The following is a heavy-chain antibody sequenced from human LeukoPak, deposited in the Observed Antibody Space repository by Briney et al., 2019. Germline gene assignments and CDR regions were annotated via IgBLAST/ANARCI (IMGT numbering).Heavy chain of an antibody. J-gene: IGHJ3*02. V-gene: IGHV4-31*03. CDR1: GDSISSGGYY. D-gene: IGHD3-16*01. CDR2: IYYSETT. Sequence: SETLSLTCTVSGDSISSGGYYWSWIRQHPGKGLEWIGYIYYSETTAYNPSLKSRLTISVDTSKNQFSLKLGSVTAADTAVYYCARMTGGSAFDIWGQGTVVTVSS. CDR3: ARMTGGSAFDI.